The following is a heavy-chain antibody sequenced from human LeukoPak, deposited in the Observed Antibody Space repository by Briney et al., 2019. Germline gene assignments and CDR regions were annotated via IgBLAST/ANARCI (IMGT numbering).Heavy chain of an antibody. Sequence: ASMKVSCKASGYTFTGYYMHWVRQAPGQGLEWMGWINPNSGGTNYAQKFQGRVTMTRDTSISTAYMELSRLRSDDTAVYYCARDAVYYYDNSDIWGQGTMVTVSS. CDR2: INPNSGGT. CDR1: GYTFTGYY. CDR3: ARDAVYYYDNSDI. D-gene: IGHD3-22*01. V-gene: IGHV1-2*02. J-gene: IGHJ3*02.